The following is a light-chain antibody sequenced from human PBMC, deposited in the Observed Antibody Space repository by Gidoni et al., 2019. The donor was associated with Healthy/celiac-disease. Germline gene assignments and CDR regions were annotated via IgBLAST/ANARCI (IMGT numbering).Light chain of an antibody. V-gene: IGKV3-20*01. Sequence: EIVLTQSPGTLSLSPGERATLSCRASQSVSSSFLAWYQQKPGQAPRLLIYGASSRATGIPGRFSGSGSVTDFTLTISRLEPEYFAVYYCQQYGGSPSCTFGQXTKVEIK. CDR2: GAS. CDR3: QQYGGSPSCT. J-gene: IGKJ1*01. CDR1: QSVSSSF.